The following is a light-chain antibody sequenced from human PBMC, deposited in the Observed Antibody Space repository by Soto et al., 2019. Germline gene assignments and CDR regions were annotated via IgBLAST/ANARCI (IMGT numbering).Light chain of an antibody. CDR3: SAYGARV. CDR1: SSDVGSYNL. Sequence: QSALTQPASVSGSPGQSITISCTGTSSDVGSYNLVSWYQQHPGKAPKLMIYEGSKRPSGVSNRFSGSKSGNTASLTISGLQAEDEDDYYCSAYGARVFGTGTKLTVL. CDR2: EGS. J-gene: IGLJ1*01. V-gene: IGLV2-23*01.